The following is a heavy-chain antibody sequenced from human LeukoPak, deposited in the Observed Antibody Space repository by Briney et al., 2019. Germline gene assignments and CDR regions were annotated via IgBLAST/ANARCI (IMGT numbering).Heavy chain of an antibody. CDR2: INSDGSTT. D-gene: IGHD5-24*01. V-gene: IGHV3-74*01. CDR1: GFTFSSYW. Sequence: PGGSLRLSCAASGFTFSSYWMHWVRQAPGKGLVWVSRINSDGSTTSYANSVKGRFTISRDYAKNTLYLQMNSLRAEDTAVYYCARETVGDGYNYGGTFDIWGQGTMITVTS. J-gene: IGHJ3*02. CDR3: ARETVGDGYNYGGTFDI.